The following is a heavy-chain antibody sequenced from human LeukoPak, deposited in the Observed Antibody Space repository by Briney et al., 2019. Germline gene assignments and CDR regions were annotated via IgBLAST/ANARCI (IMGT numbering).Heavy chain of an antibody. Sequence: GGSLRLSCAASGFTFSSYAMSWVRQTPGKGLEWVSGIGASGGSTYDADSVKGRFTISRDNSKNTLYLQMNSLRPEDTAVYYCAKNLIFEAVIAGGFDPWGQGTLVTVSS. CDR2: IGASGGST. V-gene: IGHV3-23*01. J-gene: IGHJ5*02. CDR3: AKNLIFEAVIAGGFDP. D-gene: IGHD3-3*01. CDR1: GFTFSSYA.